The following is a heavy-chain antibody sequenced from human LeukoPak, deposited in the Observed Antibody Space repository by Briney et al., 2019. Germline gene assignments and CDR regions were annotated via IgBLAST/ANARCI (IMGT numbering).Heavy chain of an antibody. CDR3: ARDFGSYGYLDFFDY. J-gene: IGHJ4*02. CDR1: GYTFTSYG. D-gene: IGHD5-18*01. Sequence: GASVKVSCKASGYTFTSYGISWVRQAPGQGLEWMGGIIPIFGTANYAQKFQGRVTITADESTSTAYMELSSLRSEDTAVYYCARDFGSYGYLDFFDYWGQGTLVTVSS. CDR2: IIPIFGTA. V-gene: IGHV1-69*13.